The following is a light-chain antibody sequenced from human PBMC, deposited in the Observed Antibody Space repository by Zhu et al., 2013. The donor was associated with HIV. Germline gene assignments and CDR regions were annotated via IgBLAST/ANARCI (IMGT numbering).Light chain of an antibody. J-gene: IGKJ5*01. CDR1: QRITNNN. CDR3: QQYGFSPIT. V-gene: IGKV3-20*01. CDR2: GAS. Sequence: EVVLTQSPGTLSLSPGQRATLSCRAAQRITNNNVAWYLQKPGQAPRLLLSGASRRATGVPARFTGAGSGTNFTLIITNVEPQDFAMYYCQQYGFSPITFGQGTRLDIK.